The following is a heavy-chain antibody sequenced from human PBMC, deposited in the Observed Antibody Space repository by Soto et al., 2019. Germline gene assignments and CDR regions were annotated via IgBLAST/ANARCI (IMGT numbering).Heavy chain of an antibody. D-gene: IGHD1-7*01. CDR3: ARENYGDYGMDV. Sequence: QVQLVQSGAEVKKPGASVKVSCKASGYTFTSYGISWVRQAPGQGLEWMGWISAYNGNTKYSQKFQGRVTITRDTSASTAYMELSSLRSEDTAVYYCARENYGDYGMDVWGQGTTVTVSS. J-gene: IGHJ6*02. CDR1: GYTFTSYG. V-gene: IGHV1-18*01. CDR2: ISAYNGNT.